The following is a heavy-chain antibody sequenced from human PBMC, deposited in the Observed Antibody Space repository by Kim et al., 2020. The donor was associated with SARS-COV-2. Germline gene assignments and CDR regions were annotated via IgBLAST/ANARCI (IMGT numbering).Heavy chain of an antibody. D-gene: IGHD3-10*01. CDR2: ISAYNGNT. Sequence: ASVKVSCKDSGYTFTSYGISWVRQAPGQGLEWMGWISAYNGNTNYAQKLQGRVTMTTDTSTSTAYMELRRLRSDDTAVYYCARLLLWFGEGWDPFDYWCQGTLVTVSS. J-gene: IGHJ4*02. V-gene: IGHV1-18*01. CDR3: ARLLLWFGEGWDPFDY. CDR1: GYTFTSYG.